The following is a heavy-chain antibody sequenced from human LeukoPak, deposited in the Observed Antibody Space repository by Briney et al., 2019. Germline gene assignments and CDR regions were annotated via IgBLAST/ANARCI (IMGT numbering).Heavy chain of an antibody. Sequence: PSETLSLTCAVYGGSFSGYYWSWLRQPPGKGLEWIGEINNSGSTKYNPYLTSRGTISVASSKNQFSLKLSPVTAADTAVYYCKMATIVDFDYWGQGTLVTVS. V-gene: IGHV4-34*01. CDR1: GGSFSGYY. D-gene: IGHD5-24*01. CDR3: KMATIVDFDY. CDR2: INNSGST. J-gene: IGHJ4*02.